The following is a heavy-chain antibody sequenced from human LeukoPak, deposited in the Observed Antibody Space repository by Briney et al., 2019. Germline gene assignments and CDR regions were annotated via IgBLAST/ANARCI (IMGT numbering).Heavy chain of an antibody. Sequence: PGGSLRLSCAASGFTFSDYYMTWIRQAPGKGLEWVSYISSSGSIIYYADSVKGRFIISRNNAKNSLYLQMNSLRAEDTAVYFCARVGYDSSGRFDYWGQGTLVTVSS. J-gene: IGHJ4*02. CDR2: ISSSGSII. CDR3: ARVGYDSSGRFDY. V-gene: IGHV3-11*04. D-gene: IGHD3-22*01. CDR1: GFTFSDYY.